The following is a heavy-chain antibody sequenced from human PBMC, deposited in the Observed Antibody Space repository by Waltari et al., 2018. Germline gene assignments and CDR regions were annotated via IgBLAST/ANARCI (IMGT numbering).Heavy chain of an antibody. CDR2: IWYDGSNK. D-gene: IGHD1-26*01. J-gene: IGHJ3*02. CDR1: GFAFGRSG. Sequence: QVQLVESGGGVVKPGRSLRLPCAASGFAFGRSGLHWFRQAPGKGLEWVSVIWYDGSNKYYADSVKGRFTISRDNSKNTLYLQMNSLRAEDTAVYYCARDRGGSYHDAFDIWGQGTMVTVSS. CDR3: ARDRGGSYHDAFDI. V-gene: IGHV3-33*01.